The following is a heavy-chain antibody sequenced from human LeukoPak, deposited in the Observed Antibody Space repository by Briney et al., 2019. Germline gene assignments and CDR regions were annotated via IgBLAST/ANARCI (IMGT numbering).Heavy chain of an antibody. CDR3: ARDTRGGGSFD. V-gene: IGHV3-7*01. CDR2: IKQDGSEK. CDR1: GFTFSVYW. D-gene: IGHD2-15*01. J-gene: IGHJ4*02. Sequence: GSLRLSCAASGFTFSVYWMSWVRQGPGKGVEGVANIKQDGSEKYYVDSVKGRFTISRDNAKNSLYLQMNSLRAEDTAVYYCARDTRGGGSFDWGQGTLVTVSS.